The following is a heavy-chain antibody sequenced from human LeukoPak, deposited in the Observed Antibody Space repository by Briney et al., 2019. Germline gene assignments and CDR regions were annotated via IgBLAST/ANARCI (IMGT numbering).Heavy chain of an antibody. J-gene: IGHJ6*02. CDR1: GYTFTSYG. Sequence: ASVKVSCKASGYTFTSYGISWVRQAPGRGLEWMGWISAYNGNTNYAQKLQGRVTMTTDTSTSTAYMELRSLRSDDTAVYYCARVPVDTAMAPYYYYGMDVWGQGTTVTVSS. CDR3: ARVPVDTAMAPYYYYGMDV. D-gene: IGHD5-18*01. V-gene: IGHV1-18*01. CDR2: ISAYNGNT.